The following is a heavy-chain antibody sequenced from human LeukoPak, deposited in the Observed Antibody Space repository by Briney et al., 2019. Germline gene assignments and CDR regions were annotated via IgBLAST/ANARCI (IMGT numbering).Heavy chain of an antibody. D-gene: IGHD3-10*01. V-gene: IGHV3-7*01. CDR1: GFTFSSYW. CDR3: ARVGEKGEFDY. J-gene: IGHJ4*02. CDR2: IKQDGGKK. Sequence: EGSVRLSCAASGFTFSSYWMTWVRRAPGKGLEWVASIKQDGGKKYYVESVKVRFTISRDNAKNSLYLEMKSLRSEDTAVYYCARVGEKGEFDYWGQGALVTVSS.